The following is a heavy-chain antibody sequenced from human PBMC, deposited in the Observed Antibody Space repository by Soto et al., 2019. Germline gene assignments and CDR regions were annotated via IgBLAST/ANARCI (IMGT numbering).Heavy chain of an antibody. CDR2: INPNSGGT. CDR3: ARGRLAYCGGDCGYYFDY. CDR1: GYTFTGYY. Sequence: GASVKVSCKASGYTFTGYYMHWVRQAPGQGLERMGWINPNSGGTNYAQKFQGRVTMTRDTSISTAYMELSRLRSDDTAVYYCARGRLAYCGGDCGYYFDYWGQGTLVTVSS. D-gene: IGHD2-21*02. J-gene: IGHJ4*02. V-gene: IGHV1-2*02.